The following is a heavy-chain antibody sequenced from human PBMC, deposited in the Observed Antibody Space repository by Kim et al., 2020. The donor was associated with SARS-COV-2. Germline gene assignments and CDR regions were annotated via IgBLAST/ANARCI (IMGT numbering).Heavy chain of an antibody. J-gene: IGHJ2*01. D-gene: IGHD6-19*01. Sequence: TVKGRFTISRDNSKNTLYFQMNGLRAEDTAVYYGARGGGRWLKDWYFDLWGRGTLVTVSS. V-gene: IGHV3-53*01. CDR3: ARGGGRWLKDWYFDL.